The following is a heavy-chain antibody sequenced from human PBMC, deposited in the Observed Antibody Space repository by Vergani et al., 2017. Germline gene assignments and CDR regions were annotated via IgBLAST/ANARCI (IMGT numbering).Heavy chain of an antibody. D-gene: IGHD5-12*01. CDR2: IRGSGGST. J-gene: IGHJ3*02. CDR1: GFTFSSYA. CDR3: AMDXTVATIRGYGAFDI. Sequence: EVQLLESGGGLVQPGGSLRLSCAASGFTFSSYAMSWVRQAPGKGLEWVSAIRGSGGSTYYADSVKGRFTISRDNSKNTLYLQMNSLRAEDTAVYYCAMDXTVATIRGYGAFDIWGQGTMVTVSS. V-gene: IGHV3-23*01.